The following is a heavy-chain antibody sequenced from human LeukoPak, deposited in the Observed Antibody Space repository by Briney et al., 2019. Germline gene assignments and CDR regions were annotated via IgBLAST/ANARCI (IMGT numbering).Heavy chain of an antibody. CDR3: AIHLSTMVRGVSGFDP. Sequence: SETLSLTCTVSGGSISSSSYYWGWIRQPPGKGLEWIGSIYYSGSTYYNPSLKSRVTISVDTSKNQFSLKLSSVTAADTAVYYCAIHLSTMVRGVSGFDPWGQGTLVTVSS. CDR1: GGSISSSSYY. D-gene: IGHD3-10*01. V-gene: IGHV4-39*01. J-gene: IGHJ5*02. CDR2: IYYSGST.